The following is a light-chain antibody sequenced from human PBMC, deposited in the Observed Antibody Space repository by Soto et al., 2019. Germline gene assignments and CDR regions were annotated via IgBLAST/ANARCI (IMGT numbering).Light chain of an antibody. J-gene: IGKJ5*01. CDR3: QQYGSSPLT. Sequence: EIVLTQSPGTLSLSPGERATLSCRASQSVSSSYLAWYQQKPGQAPKVLIYRASSRATGIPDRFSGSGSGTDFTLTISRLEPEDFAVYYCQQYGSSPLTFGQGTRLEIK. V-gene: IGKV3-20*01. CDR1: QSVSSSY. CDR2: RAS.